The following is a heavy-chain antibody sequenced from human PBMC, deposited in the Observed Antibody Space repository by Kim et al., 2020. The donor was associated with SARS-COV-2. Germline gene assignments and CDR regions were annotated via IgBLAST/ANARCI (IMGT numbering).Heavy chain of an antibody. CDR2: IDYSGST. D-gene: IGHD4-4*01. V-gene: IGHV4-59*13. CDR1: GDSISPYY. CDR3: ARGRDYNRV. J-gene: IGHJ4*02. Sequence: SETLSLTCTVSGDSISPYYGSWIRQPPGKGLEWIGYIDYSGSTNYNPSLKSRVTISVDTSKNQFSLKLSSVTAADTAVYYCARGRDYNRVWVQRTQVTVS.